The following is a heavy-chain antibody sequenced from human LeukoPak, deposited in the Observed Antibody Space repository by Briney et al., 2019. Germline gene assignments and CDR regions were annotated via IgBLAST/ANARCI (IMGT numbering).Heavy chain of an antibody. Sequence: GGSLRLSCAASGFTFSDYYMSWIRQAPGKGLEWVSYISNSGNNIYYADSVKGRFTISRDNAKNSLYLQMNSLRAEDMAVYYCAGGNCSSTSCFDYWGQGILVTVSS. CDR1: GFTFSDYY. J-gene: IGHJ4*02. CDR3: AGGNCSSTSCFDY. D-gene: IGHD2-2*01. V-gene: IGHV3-11*04. CDR2: ISNSGNNI.